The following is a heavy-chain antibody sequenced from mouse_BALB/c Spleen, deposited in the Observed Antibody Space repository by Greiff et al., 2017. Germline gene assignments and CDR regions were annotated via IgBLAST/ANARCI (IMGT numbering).Heavy chain of an antibody. D-gene: IGHD3-2*01. V-gene: IGHV5-9-3*01. CDR2: ISSGGSYT. CDR3: ARQGKTAPMDY. J-gene: IGHJ4*01. CDR1: GFTFSSYA. Sequence: DVQLVESGGGLVKPGGSLKLSCAASGFTFSSYAMSWVRQTPEKRLEWVATISSGGSYTYYPDSVKGRFTISRDNAKNTLYLQMSSLKSEDTAMYYCARQGKTAPMDYWGQGTSVTVSS.